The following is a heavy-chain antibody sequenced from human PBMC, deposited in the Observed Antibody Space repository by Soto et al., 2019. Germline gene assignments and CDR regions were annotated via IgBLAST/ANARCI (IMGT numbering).Heavy chain of an antibody. Sequence: PGGSLRLSCAASGFTFSNYAMSWVRRAPGKGLEWVSGISGSGATTYYADSVKGRFTISRDNSKNTLSLQMNNLRAEDTALYYCAKGGVIATFGGVIVPYYFDSWGQGTPVTVSS. CDR3: AKGGVIATFGGVIVPYYFDS. CDR2: ISGSGATT. CDR1: GFTFSNYA. D-gene: IGHD3-16*02. J-gene: IGHJ4*02. V-gene: IGHV3-23*01.